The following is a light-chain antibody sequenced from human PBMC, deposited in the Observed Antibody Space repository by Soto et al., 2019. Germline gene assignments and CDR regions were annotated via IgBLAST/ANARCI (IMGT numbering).Light chain of an antibody. CDR1: SGSIASNY. CDR2: EDN. CDR3: QSYDATNQV. Sequence: QSVSESPGTTVIISCTRSSGSIASNYVQWYQQRPGSSPTTVIYEDNQRPSGVPDRFSGSIDSTSNSAALTISGLETEDEADCYCQSYDATNQVFGGGTKLTVL. J-gene: IGLJ3*02. V-gene: IGLV6-57*01.